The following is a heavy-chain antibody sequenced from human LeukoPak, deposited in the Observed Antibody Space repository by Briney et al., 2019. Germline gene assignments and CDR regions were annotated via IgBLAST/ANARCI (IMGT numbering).Heavy chain of an antibody. V-gene: IGHV1-69*05. CDR2: IIPIFGTA. D-gene: IGHD3-3*01. Sequence: GASVKVSCKASGGTFSSYAISWVRQAPGQGLEWMGGIIPIFGTANYAQKFQGRVTITTDESTSTAYMELSSLRSEDTAVYYCASITIFGVGPRSYWYFDLWGRGTLVTVSS. CDR1: GGTFSSYA. J-gene: IGHJ2*01. CDR3: ASITIFGVGPRSYWYFDL.